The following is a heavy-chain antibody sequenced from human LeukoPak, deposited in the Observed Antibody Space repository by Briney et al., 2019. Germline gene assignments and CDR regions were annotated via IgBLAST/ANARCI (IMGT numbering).Heavy chain of an antibody. V-gene: IGHV4-59*08. CDR3: ARYDSSGLDY. J-gene: IGHJ4*02. D-gene: IGHD3-22*01. Sequence: SETLSLTCTVSGVSIRSYYWCWMRQPPGKGLEWIGYVYYSGSTKYNPSLKSRVSISVDTSKNQFSLKLSSVTAADTAVYYCARYDSSGLDYWGQGTLVTVSS. CDR2: VYYSGST. CDR1: GVSIRSYY.